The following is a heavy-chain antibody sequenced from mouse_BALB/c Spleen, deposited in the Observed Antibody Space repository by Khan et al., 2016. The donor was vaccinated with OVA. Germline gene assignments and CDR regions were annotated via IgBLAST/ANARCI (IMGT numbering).Heavy chain of an antibody. CDR1: GYTFTDYY. CDR3: ARRNYFGYTFAY. Sequence: QVQLQQSGAELARPGASVKLSCKASGYTFTDYYINWVKPRTGQGLEWIGAIYPGSGNTYYNEKFKDKATLTADKSSTTAYMQLSSLTSEDSAVYFCARRNYFGYTFAYWGQGTLVTVSA. D-gene: IGHD1-2*01. J-gene: IGHJ3*01. V-gene: IGHV1-77*01. CDR2: IYPGSGNT.